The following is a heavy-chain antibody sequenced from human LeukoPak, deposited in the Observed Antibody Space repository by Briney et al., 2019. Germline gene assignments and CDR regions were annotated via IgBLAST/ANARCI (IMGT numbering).Heavy chain of an antibody. CDR2: ISAYNGNT. CDR1: GYTFTSYG. CDR3: ARDKLSTLAYCGGDCYYYFDY. Sequence: ASVKVPCKASGYTFTSYGISWVRQAPGQGLEWMGWISAYNGNTNYAQKLQGRVTMTTDTSTSTAYMELRSLRSDDTAVYYCARDKLSTLAYCGGDCYYYFDYWGQGTLVTVSS. V-gene: IGHV1-18*01. J-gene: IGHJ4*02. D-gene: IGHD2-21*02.